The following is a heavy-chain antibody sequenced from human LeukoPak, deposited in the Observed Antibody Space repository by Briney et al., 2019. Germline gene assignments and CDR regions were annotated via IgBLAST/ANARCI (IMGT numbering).Heavy chain of an antibody. CDR2: IIPIFGTA. J-gene: IGHJ4*02. CDR1: GGTFSSYA. Sequence: ASGKVSCKASGGTFSSYAISWVRQAPGQGLEWMGGIIPIFGTANYAQKFQGRVTITADESTSTAYMELSSLRSEDTAVYYCARAGYCSGGSGCFDYWGQGTLVTVSS. V-gene: IGHV1-69*13. CDR3: ARAGYCSGGSGCFDY. D-gene: IGHD2-15*01.